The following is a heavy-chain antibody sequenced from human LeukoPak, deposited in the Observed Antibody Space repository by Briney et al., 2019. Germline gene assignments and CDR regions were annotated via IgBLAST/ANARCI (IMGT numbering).Heavy chain of an antibody. CDR3: ARAHEDGGAFDI. Sequence: PGGSLRLSCAASGFTFSSYAMHWVRQAPGKGLEWVALISYDGSNEFHADSLKGRITISRDNSKNTLYLQMNSLRAEDTALYYCARAHEDGGAFDIWGQGTMVTVSS. CDR1: GFTFSSYA. J-gene: IGHJ3*02. CDR2: ISYDGSNE. V-gene: IGHV3-30-3*01. D-gene: IGHD4-23*01.